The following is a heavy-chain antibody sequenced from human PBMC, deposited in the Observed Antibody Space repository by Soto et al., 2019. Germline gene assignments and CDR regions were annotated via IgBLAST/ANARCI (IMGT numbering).Heavy chain of an antibody. D-gene: IGHD5-18*01. CDR3: AREGYSFRFRDYWYGIDY. V-gene: IGHV1-18*01. J-gene: IGHJ4*02. Sequence: QIQLVQSGAEVKKPGASVKVSCKASGYTFTSYGISWVRQAPGQGLEWMGWISAYNGNTNYAQSLQGRVTMTTDTSTSAAYMELKSLRSDDTAIYYCAREGYSFRFRDYWYGIDYWGQGTLVTVSS. CDR2: ISAYNGNT. CDR1: GYTFTSYG.